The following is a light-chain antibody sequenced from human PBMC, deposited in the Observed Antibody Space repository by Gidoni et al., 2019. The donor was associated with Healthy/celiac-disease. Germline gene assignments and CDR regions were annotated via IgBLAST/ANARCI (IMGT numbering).Light chain of an antibody. CDR3: QQYNSYSARYT. CDR2: KAS. V-gene: IGKV1-5*03. J-gene: IGKJ2*01. Sequence: IRMTRSPSTLSASVGDRVTFTCRVSQSISSWSAWYQQKPGKAPKLLIYKASSLDSGVPSRFSGSGSGTEFTLTISSRQPDDVATYYCQQYNSYSARYTFGQXTKLEIK. CDR1: QSISSW.